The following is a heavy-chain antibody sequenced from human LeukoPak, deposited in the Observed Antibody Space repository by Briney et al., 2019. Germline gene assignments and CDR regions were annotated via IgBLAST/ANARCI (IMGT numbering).Heavy chain of an antibody. V-gene: IGHV5-10-1*01. CDR1: GYSFTSYW. Sequence: GESLKISCKGSGYSFTSYWISWVRQMPGKGLEWMGRIDPSDSYTNYSPSFQGHVTISADKSISTAYLQWSSLKASDTAMYYCARDRLPSSWYRKNYYYYGMDVWGQGTTVTVSS. J-gene: IGHJ6*02. D-gene: IGHD6-13*01. CDR2: IDPSDSYT. CDR3: ARDRLPSSWYRKNYYYYGMDV.